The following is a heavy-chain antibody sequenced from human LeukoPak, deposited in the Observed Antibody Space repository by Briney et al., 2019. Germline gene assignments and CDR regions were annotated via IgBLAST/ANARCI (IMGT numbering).Heavy chain of an antibody. V-gene: IGHV4-34*01. J-gene: IGHJ3*02. CDR3: AKITHYYDSIGHTGAFDI. CDR1: VGSFIGYY. Sequence: SETLSLTCAVSVGSFIGYYWSWVRQPPGKGLEWIGEINHSGSTNYNPSLKSRVTISVDTSKNQFSLTLSSVTAADTAVYYCAKITHYYDSIGHTGAFDIWGQGTMVTVSS. D-gene: IGHD3-22*01. CDR2: INHSGST.